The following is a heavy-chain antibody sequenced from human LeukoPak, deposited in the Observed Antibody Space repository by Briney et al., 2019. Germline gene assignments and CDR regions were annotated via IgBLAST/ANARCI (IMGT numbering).Heavy chain of an antibody. J-gene: IGHJ3*02. Sequence: PSQTLSLTCTVSGGSISSGGYYWNWIRQHPGKGLEWIGSIYYSGSTNYNPSLQGRVTISLDTSRNQFSLKLSSVTAADTAVYYCARLTGTTNMDAFDIWGQGTMVTVSS. CDR1: GGSISSGGYY. D-gene: IGHD1-7*01. CDR2: IYYSGST. V-gene: IGHV4-31*03. CDR3: ARLTGTTNMDAFDI.